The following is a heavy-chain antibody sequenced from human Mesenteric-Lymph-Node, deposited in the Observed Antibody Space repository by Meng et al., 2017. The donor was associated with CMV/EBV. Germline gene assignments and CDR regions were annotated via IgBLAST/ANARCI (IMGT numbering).Heavy chain of an antibody. CDR2: IKSKTDGGTT. CDR3: TTDLRGASGYDFGDY. V-gene: IGHV3-15*01. D-gene: IGHD5-12*01. Sequence: FTVSNAWMSGVSQAAGKGLEWVGRIKSKTDGGTTDYAAPVKGRFTISRDDSKNTLYLQMNSLKTEDTAVYYCTTDLRGASGYDFGDYWGQGTLVTVSS. CDR1: FTVSNAW. J-gene: IGHJ4*02.